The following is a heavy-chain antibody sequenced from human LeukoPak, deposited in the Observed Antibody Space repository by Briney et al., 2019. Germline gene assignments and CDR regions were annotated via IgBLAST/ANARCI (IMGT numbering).Heavy chain of an antibody. CDR1: GGSISSYY. CDR2: IYYSGST. J-gene: IGHJ4*02. Sequence: SETLSLTCTVSGGSISSYYWSWIRQPPGKGLEWIGYIYYSGSTNYNPSLKSRVTISVDTSKNQFSLKLSSVTAADTAVCYCARGSYGGNLDYWGQGTLVTVSS. CDR3: ARGSYGGNLDY. V-gene: IGHV4-59*01. D-gene: IGHD4-23*01.